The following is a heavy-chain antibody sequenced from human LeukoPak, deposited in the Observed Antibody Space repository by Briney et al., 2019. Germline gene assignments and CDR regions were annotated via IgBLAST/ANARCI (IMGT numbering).Heavy chain of an antibody. D-gene: IGHD3-10*01. CDR3: ARAPGGLLSAFDI. J-gene: IGHJ3*02. Sequence: SETLSLTCTVSGGSITSYYWSWFRQPPGKGLEWIGYIYYTGSTNYNPSLKSRVTISVDTSKNQFSLKLSSVTAADTAVYYCARAPGGLLSAFDIWGQGTMVTVSS. CDR1: GGSITSYY. CDR2: IYYTGST. V-gene: IGHV4-59*01.